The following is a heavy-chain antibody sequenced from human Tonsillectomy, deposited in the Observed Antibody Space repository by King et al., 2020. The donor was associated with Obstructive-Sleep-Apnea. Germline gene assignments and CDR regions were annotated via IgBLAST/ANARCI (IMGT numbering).Heavy chain of an antibody. CDR1: EYRFTSHW. Sequence: QLVQSGAEVKKPGESLKISCKGSEYRFTSHWIGWVRQMPGKGLEWMGVIYPGDSDTRYSPSFRGHVTMSADKSISTAYLQWSSVNASDTAIYYCARQTGSSDGPRRGYVFDTWGQGTMVTVSS. J-gene: IGHJ3*02. D-gene: IGHD6-19*01. V-gene: IGHV5-51*01. CDR3: ARQTGSSDGPRRGYVFDT. CDR2: IYPGDSDT.